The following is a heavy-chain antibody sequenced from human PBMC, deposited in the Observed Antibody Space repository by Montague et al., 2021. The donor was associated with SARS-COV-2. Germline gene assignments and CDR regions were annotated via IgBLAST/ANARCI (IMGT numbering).Heavy chain of an antibody. CDR1: GGPISGSSDY. Sequence: SETLSLTCTVTGGPISGSSDYWGWIRQSPGKGLEWIASVDYSGNTYYXPSLKSRLTISVDTSKNQFSLKLNSVTAVDTALYYCARREYSYGWGDWGQGTLVTVSS. J-gene: IGHJ4*02. V-gene: IGHV4-39*01. D-gene: IGHD5-18*01. CDR2: VDYSGNT. CDR3: ARREYSYGWGD.